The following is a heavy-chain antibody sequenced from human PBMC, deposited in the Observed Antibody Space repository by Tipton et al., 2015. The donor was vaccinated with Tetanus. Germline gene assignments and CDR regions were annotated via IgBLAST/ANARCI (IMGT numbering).Heavy chain of an antibody. D-gene: IGHD5-12*01. J-gene: IGHJ4*02. CDR1: GGSISNTDYY. Sequence: TLSLTCTVSGGSISNTDYYWGWIRQPPGKGLEWIGSIYYSGNTYYNPSLKSRVTISVDTSKNQFSLKLSSVTAADTAVYYCARHAGYSGYQLFGYWGQGTLVAVSS. V-gene: IGHV4-39*01. CDR3: ARHAGYSGYQLFGY. CDR2: IYYSGNT.